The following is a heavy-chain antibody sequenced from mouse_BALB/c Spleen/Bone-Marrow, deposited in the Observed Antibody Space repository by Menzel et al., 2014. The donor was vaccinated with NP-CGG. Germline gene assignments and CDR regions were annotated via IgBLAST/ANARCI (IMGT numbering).Heavy chain of an antibody. Sequence: VQLKQSGSELVNTGASVKFSWTASGFNIKHTYMHWVKQRPEQGLEWIGRIDPANGNTKYDPKFQGKATITADTSSNTASLQLSSLTPEHTAVYYSARYYYGYYFDYWSQGTTLTVSS. CDR3: ARYYYGYYFDY. V-gene: IGHV14-3*02. CDR2: IDPANGNT. D-gene: IGHD1-2*01. J-gene: IGHJ2*01. CDR1: GFNIKHTY.